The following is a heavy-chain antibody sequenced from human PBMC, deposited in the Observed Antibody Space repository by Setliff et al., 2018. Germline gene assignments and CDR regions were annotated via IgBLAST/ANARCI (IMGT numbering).Heavy chain of an antibody. D-gene: IGHD3-9*01. V-gene: IGHV4-34*01. CDR3: ARHFPWGYFDWLSYHDAFDI. J-gene: IGHJ3*02. CDR1: GGTFSDYY. CDR2: INYRGNT. Sequence: SETLSLTCAAYGGTFSDYYWTWIRQPPGKGLEWIGEINYRGNTNYSPSLESRVTISVDTSKNQFSLKLSSVTAADTAVYYCARHFPWGYFDWLSYHDAFDIWGQGTMVTVSS.